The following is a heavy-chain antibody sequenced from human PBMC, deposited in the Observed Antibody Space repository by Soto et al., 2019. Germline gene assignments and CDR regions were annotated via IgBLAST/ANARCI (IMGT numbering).Heavy chain of an antibody. J-gene: IGHJ4*01. Sequence: ASVKVSCKASGYTFTDFYIHWVRQAPGQGLEWMAWISPYSGGSNYAQRFQGSVTVPRDTSISTAYMELSSLTSDDTAIYLCARSPTTMFQPLDYWGPGTLVTVSS. V-gene: IGHV1-2*02. D-gene: IGHD3-10*02. CDR3: ARSPTTMFQPLDY. CDR1: GYTFTDFY. CDR2: ISPYSGGS.